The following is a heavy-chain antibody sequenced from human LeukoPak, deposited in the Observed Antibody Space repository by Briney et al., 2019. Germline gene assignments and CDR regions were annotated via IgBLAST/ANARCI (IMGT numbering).Heavy chain of an antibody. D-gene: IGHD6-19*01. Sequence: ASVKVSCKVAGYTLTELSMHCVRQAPGKGLEWMGGFDPEDGETIYAQKFQGRVAMTEDTSTDTAYMELSSLRSEDTAVYYCATIPSRVAVARPFDYWGQGTLVIVSS. CDR2: FDPEDGET. CDR3: ATIPSRVAVARPFDY. J-gene: IGHJ4*02. CDR1: GYTLTELS. V-gene: IGHV1-24*01.